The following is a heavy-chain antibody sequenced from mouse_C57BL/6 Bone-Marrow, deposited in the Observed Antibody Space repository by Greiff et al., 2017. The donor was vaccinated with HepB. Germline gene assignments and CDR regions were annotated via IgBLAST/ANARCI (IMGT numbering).Heavy chain of an antibody. V-gene: IGHV1-81*01. J-gene: IGHJ4*01. CDR1: GYTFTSYG. CDR2: IYPRSGNT. CDR3: ARTHYGSSLYAMDY. Sequence: QVQLQQSGAELARPGASVKLSCKASGYTFTSYGISWVKQSTGQGLEWIGEIYPRSGNTYYNEKFKGKATLTADKSSSSAYMELRSLTSEDSAVYFCARTHYGSSLYAMDYWGQGTSVTVSS. D-gene: IGHD1-1*01.